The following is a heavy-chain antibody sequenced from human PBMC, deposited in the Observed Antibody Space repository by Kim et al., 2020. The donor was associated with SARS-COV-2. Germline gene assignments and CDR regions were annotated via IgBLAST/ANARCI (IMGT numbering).Heavy chain of an antibody. CDR1: GVSISSSTYF. J-gene: IGHJ3*02. CDR2: IYYSGIS. V-gene: IGHV4-39*01. Sequence: SETLSLTCSASGVSISSSTYFWGWIRQPPGKGLEWIGSIYYSGISNYNPSLKSRVSISVDTSKNQFSLKLSSVTAADTALYYCARHFDYPKAFDIWGQGTMVTVSS. D-gene: IGHD4-17*01. CDR3: ARHFDYPKAFDI.